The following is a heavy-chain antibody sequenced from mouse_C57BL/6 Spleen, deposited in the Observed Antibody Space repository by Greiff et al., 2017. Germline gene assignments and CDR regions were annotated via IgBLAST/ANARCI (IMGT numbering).Heavy chain of an antibody. D-gene: IGHD1-1*01. CDR1: GYTFTSYW. CDR3: ARRHYGSSDWYFDV. J-gene: IGHJ1*03. V-gene: IGHV1-55*01. CDR2: IYPGSGST. Sequence: QVQLQQPGAELVKPGASVKMSCKASGYTFTSYWITWVKQRPGQGLEWIGDIYPGSGSTNYNEKFKSKATLTVDTSSSTAYMQLSSLTSEDSAVDYCARRHYGSSDWYFDVWGTGTTVTVAS.